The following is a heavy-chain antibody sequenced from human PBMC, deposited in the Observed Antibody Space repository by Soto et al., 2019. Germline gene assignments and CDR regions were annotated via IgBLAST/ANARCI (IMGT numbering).Heavy chain of an antibody. D-gene: IGHD2-21*02. CDR1: GGTFSSYA. V-gene: IGHV1-69*12. CDR2: IIPIFGTA. J-gene: IGHJ3*02. CDR3: ARPLRAYCGGDCYYAFDI. Sequence: QVQLVQSGAEVKKPGSSVKVSCKASGGTFSSYAISWVRQAPGQGLEWMGGIIPIFGTANYAQKFQGRVTITADESTSTAYMELSGLRSEDTAVYYCARPLRAYCGGDCYYAFDIWGQGTMVTVSS.